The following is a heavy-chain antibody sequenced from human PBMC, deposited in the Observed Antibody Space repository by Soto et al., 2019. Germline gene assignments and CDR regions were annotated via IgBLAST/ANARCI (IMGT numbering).Heavy chain of an antibody. D-gene: IGHD6-6*01. CDR3: AREKIAPRNYFDY. J-gene: IGHJ4*02. V-gene: IGHV4-30-4*01. Sequence: SETLSLTCTVSGGSITSGDYYWTWIRQPPGKGLEYIGYIYYSGSTYYNPSLESRITISVDTSKNQFSLKLSSVTAADTAVYYCAREKIAPRNYFDYWGQGTLVTVS. CDR2: IYYSGST. CDR1: GGSITSGDYY.